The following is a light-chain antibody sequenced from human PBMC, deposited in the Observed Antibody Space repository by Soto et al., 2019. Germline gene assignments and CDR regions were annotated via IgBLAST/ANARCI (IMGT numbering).Light chain of an antibody. Sequence: DIQMTQSPSTLSASIGDRVIITCRASQNIKTWLSWYQQKPGKGPKLLIYKASNLESGVPTRFSGSGSGTEFTLTISNLQPDDFATYYCKQCNSDVGFTFGPGTKVEIK. CDR2: KAS. CDR1: QNIKTW. CDR3: KQCNSDVGFT. V-gene: IGKV1-5*03. J-gene: IGKJ3*01.